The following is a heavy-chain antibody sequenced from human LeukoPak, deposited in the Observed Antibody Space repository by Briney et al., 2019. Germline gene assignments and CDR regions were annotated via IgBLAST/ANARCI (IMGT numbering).Heavy chain of an antibody. CDR1: GFTFSSYA. CDR3: ARIPYCSSTSCKDDY. V-gene: IGHV4-38-2*01. Sequence: GSLRLSCAASGFTFSSYAMSWVRQPPGKGLEWIGSIYYSGSTYYNPSLKSRVTISVDTSKNQFSLKLSSVTAADTAVYYCARIPYCSSTSCKDDYWGQGTLVTVSS. CDR2: IYYSGST. D-gene: IGHD2-2*01. J-gene: IGHJ4*02.